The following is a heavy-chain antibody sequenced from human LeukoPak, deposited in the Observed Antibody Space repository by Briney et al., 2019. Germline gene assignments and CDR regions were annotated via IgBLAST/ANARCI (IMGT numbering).Heavy chain of an antibody. CDR2: MYHNGRP. D-gene: IGHD2-21*02. Sequence: SETLSLTCTVSGGSISSGGHYWSWIRQQPGKGLESIAYMYHNGRPYYNPSLKSRVTISVDASNNQFSLQLSSVTAADTAMYYCARVAWVTSFVESWGQGTQVTVSS. V-gene: IGHV4-31*03. CDR1: GGSISSGGHY. J-gene: IGHJ4*02. CDR3: ARVAWVTSFVES.